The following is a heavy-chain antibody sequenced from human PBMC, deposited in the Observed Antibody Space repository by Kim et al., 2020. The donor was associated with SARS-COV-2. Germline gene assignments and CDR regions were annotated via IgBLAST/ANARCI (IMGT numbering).Heavy chain of an antibody. CDR3: ARDRDWFGLDV. CDR1: GFTFSSYW. Sequence: GGSLRLSCAASGFTFSSYWMHWVRQAPGKGLVWVSRVYSDGTTTSYADSVKGRFTISRDNAKNTVYLQMNSLRAEDMAVYFCARDRDWFGLDVWGQVTTVTVAS. V-gene: IGHV3-74*01. J-gene: IGHJ6*02. CDR2: VYSDGTTT. D-gene: IGHD3-9*01.